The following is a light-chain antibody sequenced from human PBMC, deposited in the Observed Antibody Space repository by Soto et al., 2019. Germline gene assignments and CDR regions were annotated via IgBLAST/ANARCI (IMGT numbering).Light chain of an antibody. CDR1: SGHSRYA. CDR3: QTWGTGIRV. CDR2: VNSDGSH. J-gene: IGLJ3*02. Sequence: QSVLTQSPSASASLGASVKLTCTLSSGHSRYAIAWHQQQPEKGPRYLMKVNSDGSHNKGDGIPDRFSGSSSGAERYLTISSLQSEDEDDYYCQTWGTGIRVFGGGTKVTVL. V-gene: IGLV4-69*01.